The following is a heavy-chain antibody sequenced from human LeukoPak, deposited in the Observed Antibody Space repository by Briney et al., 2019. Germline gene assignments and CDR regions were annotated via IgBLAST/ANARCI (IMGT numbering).Heavy chain of an antibody. V-gene: IGHV4-34*01. Sequence: SETLSLTCAVYGGSFSGYYWSWIRQPPGKGLEWIGEINHSGSTNYNPSLKSRVTISVDTSKNQFSLKLSSVTAADTAVYYCARVRLLGYCSSTSCYNYFDYWGQGTPVTVSS. CDR2: INHSGST. J-gene: IGHJ4*02. D-gene: IGHD2-2*02. CDR3: ARVRLLGYCSSTSCYNYFDY. CDR1: GGSFSGYY.